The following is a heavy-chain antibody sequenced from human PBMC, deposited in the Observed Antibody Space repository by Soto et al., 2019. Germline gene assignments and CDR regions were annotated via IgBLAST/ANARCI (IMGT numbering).Heavy chain of an antibody. J-gene: IGHJ5*01. CDR2: IYYSGST. D-gene: IGHD3-22*01. CDR1: GGSISSSSYY. V-gene: IGHV4-39*01. CDR3: ARFEGYYASSSSAPDS. Sequence: PSETLSLTCTVSGGSISSSSYYWGWIRQPPGKGLEWIGTIYYSGSTYYNPSLKSRVTISVDTSKNQFSLKLTSLTVADTAVYFCARFEGYYASSSSAPDSWGQGTLVTVS.